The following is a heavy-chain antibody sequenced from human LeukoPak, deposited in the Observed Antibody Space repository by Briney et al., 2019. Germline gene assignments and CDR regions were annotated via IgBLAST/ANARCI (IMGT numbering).Heavy chain of an antibody. J-gene: IGHJ4*02. D-gene: IGHD3-22*01. CDR1: GYTFTSYG. V-gene: IGHV1-18*01. CDR2: ISAYNGNT. Sequence: GASVKVSCKASGYTFTSYGISWVRQAPGQGLEWMGWISAYNGNTNYAQKFQGRVTITTDESTSTAYMELSSLRSEDTAVYYCARDLPQWQPLPNYYDSSGRFDYWGQGTLVTVSS. CDR3: ARDLPQWQPLPNYYDSSGRFDY.